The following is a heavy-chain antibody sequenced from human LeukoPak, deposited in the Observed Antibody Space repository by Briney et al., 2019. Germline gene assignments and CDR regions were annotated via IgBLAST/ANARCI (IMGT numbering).Heavy chain of an antibody. CDR2: RNPNNGNT. Sequence: ASVTVSCKASGYTFTSYDINWVRQPTAQGLEWMGWRNPNNGNTGYAQKFQGRVTMTRNNSISTAYMELSSLRSEDTAVYYCARGRGSSSWYDYWGQGTLVSVSS. CDR3: ARGRGSSSWYDY. CDR1: GYTFTSYD. J-gene: IGHJ4*02. V-gene: IGHV1-8*01. D-gene: IGHD6-13*01.